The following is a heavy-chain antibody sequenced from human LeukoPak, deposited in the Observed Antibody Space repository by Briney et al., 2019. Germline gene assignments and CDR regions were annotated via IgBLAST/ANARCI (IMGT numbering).Heavy chain of an antibody. D-gene: IGHD3-22*01. CDR3: ARQPSDYYDSSGYFDY. V-gene: IGHV1-2*02. CDR1: GCTFTGYY. CDR2: INPNSGGT. J-gene: IGHJ4*02. Sequence: GASVKVSCKATGCTFTGYYMHWVRQAPGQGLEWMGWINPNSGGTNYAQKFQGRVTMTRDTSISTAYMELSRLRSDDTAVYYCARQPSDYYDSSGYFDYWGQGTLVTVSS.